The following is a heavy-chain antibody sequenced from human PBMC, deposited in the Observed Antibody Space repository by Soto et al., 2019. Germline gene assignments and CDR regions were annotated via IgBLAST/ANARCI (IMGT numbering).Heavy chain of an antibody. J-gene: IGHJ5*02. CDR2: IYYSGST. CDR1: GGSISSSSYY. CDR3: ARGAGGIYDFWSGYYFNWFDP. Sequence: SETLSLTCTVSGGSISSSSYYWGWIRQPPGKGLEWIGSIYYSGSTYYNPSLKSRVTISVDTSKNQFSLKLSSVTAADTAVYYCARGAGGIYDFWSGYYFNWFDPWGQGTLVTVSS. D-gene: IGHD3-3*01. V-gene: IGHV4-39*01.